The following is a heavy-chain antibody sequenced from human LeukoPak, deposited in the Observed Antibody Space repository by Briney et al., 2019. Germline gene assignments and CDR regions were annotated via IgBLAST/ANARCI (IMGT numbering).Heavy chain of an antibody. CDR3: ARWYAGWDDAFDI. Sequence: SETLSLTCAVYGGSFSGYYWSWIRQPPGKGLEWIGEINHSGSTNYNPSLKSRVTISVDTSKNQFSLKLSSVTAADTAVYYCARWYAGWDDAFDIWGQGTMVTVSS. CDR2: INHSGST. D-gene: IGHD2-15*01. CDR1: GGSFSGYY. V-gene: IGHV4-34*01. J-gene: IGHJ3*02.